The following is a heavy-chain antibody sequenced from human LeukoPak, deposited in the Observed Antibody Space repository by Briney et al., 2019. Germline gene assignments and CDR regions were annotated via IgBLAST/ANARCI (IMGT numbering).Heavy chain of an antibody. J-gene: IGHJ5*02. CDR3: ARGGPRQVRWFDP. Sequence: SETLSLTCSVSGYSISRGNFWGWIRQPPGKGLEWIGTIYHSGATYYNPSLKSRVTISVDTSKNQFSLKLSSVTAADTAVYYCARGGPRQVRWFDPWGQGTLVTVSS. V-gene: IGHV4-38-2*02. CDR2: IYHSGAT. CDR1: GYSISRGNF. D-gene: IGHD3-16*01.